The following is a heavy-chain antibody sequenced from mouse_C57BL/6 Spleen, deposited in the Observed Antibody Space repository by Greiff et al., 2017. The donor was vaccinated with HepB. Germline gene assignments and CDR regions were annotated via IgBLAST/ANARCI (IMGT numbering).Heavy chain of an antibody. CDR1: GYTFTSYW. CDR3: ARSPIYYYGSSSYYYAMDY. J-gene: IGHJ4*01. V-gene: IGHV1-53*01. Sequence: QVQLKQPGTELVKPGASVKLSCKASGYTFTSYWMHWVKQRPGQGLEWIGNINPSNGGTNYNEKFKSKATLTVDKSSSTAYMQLSSLTSEDSAVYYCARSPIYYYGSSSYYYAMDYWGQGTSVTVSS. D-gene: IGHD1-1*01. CDR2: INPSNGGT.